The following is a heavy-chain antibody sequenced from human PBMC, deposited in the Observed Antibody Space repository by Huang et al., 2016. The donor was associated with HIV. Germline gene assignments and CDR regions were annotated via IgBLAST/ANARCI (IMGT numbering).Heavy chain of an antibody. V-gene: IGHV4-34*02. J-gene: IGHJ5*02. CDR3: ARDATKNPRGWFDP. CDR1: GGSLSGYY. CDR2: INHLGSP. Sequence: QVHLQQWGAGLLKSAETLSLTCAVYGGSLSGYYWSWLRQTPGKGLAWIGEINHLGSPNYNPALKSRVSISTDGSKKQFSLKLRSISDADTAVYFCARDATKNPRGWFDPWGQGTLVTVSS. D-gene: IGHD3-10*01.